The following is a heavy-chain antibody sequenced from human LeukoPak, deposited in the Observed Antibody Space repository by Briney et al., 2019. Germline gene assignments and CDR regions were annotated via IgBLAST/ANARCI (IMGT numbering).Heavy chain of an antibody. J-gene: IGHJ4*02. V-gene: IGHV3-15*01. Sequence: PGWSLRLSCAASGFTFNYAWMSRVRQAPGKGLEWVGRIKSKTDGETTDYAAPVKGRFTISRDDSKNTLYLQMNSLKTEDTALYYCTTAPSGYAYMNGWHLDYWGQGALVTVSS. CDR3: TTAPSGYAYMNGWHLDY. CDR1: GFTFNYAW. CDR2: IKSKTDGETT. D-gene: IGHD5-18*01.